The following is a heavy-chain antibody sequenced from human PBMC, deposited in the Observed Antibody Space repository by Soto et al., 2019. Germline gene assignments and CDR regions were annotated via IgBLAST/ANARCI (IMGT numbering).Heavy chain of an antibody. CDR1: GYTFTSYA. Sequence: ASVKVSCKASGYTFTSYAMHWVRQAPGQRLEWMGWINAGNGNTKYSQKFQGRVTITRDTSASTAYMELSSLRSEDTAVYYCARDFPLVPRYCSSTSCYGSFDYWGQGTLVTVSS. D-gene: IGHD2-2*01. J-gene: IGHJ4*02. V-gene: IGHV1-3*01. CDR3: ARDFPLVPRYCSSTSCYGSFDY. CDR2: INAGNGNT.